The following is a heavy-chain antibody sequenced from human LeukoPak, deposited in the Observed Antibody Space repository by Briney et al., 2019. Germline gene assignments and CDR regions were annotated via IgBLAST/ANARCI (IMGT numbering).Heavy chain of an antibody. D-gene: IGHD2-21*02. V-gene: IGHV3-21*01. CDR3: ARETYCGGDCYAQYYFDY. Sequence: GGSLRLSCAASGFTFSIYSMNWVRQAPGKGLEWVSSISSSSSYIYYADSVKGRFTISRDNAKNSLYLQMNSLRAEDTAVYYCARETYCGGDCYAQYYFDYWGQGTLVTVSS. CDR1: GFTFSIYS. CDR2: ISSSSSYI. J-gene: IGHJ4*02.